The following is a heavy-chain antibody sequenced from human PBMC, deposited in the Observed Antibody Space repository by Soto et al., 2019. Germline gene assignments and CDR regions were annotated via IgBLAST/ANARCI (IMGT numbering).Heavy chain of an antibody. Sequence: QVQLVESGGGVVQPGRSLRLSCAASGFTFSSYAMHWVRQAPGKGLEWVAVISYDGSNKYYADSVKGRFTISRDNSKNTLYLQMNSLRAEDTAVYYCARDRCFDYWGQGTLVTGAS. CDR3: ARDRCFDY. CDR2: ISYDGSNK. CDR1: GFTFSSYA. J-gene: IGHJ4*02. V-gene: IGHV3-30-3*01. D-gene: IGHD4-17*01.